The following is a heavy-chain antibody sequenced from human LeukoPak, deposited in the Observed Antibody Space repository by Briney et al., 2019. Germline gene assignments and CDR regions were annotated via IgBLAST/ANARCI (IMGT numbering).Heavy chain of an antibody. Sequence: PSETLSLTCTVSGGSISSYYWSWIRQPPGKGLEWIGYIYYSGSTNYNPSLKSRVTISVDTSKNQFSLKLSSVTAADTAVYYCARVEGGSSWYSLDYWGQGTLVTVSS. V-gene: IGHV4-59*01. CDR3: ARVEGGSSWYSLDY. CDR1: GGSISSYY. J-gene: IGHJ4*02. D-gene: IGHD6-13*01. CDR2: IYYSGST.